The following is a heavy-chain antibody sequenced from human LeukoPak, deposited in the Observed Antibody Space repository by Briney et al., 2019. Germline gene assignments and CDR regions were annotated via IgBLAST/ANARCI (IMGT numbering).Heavy chain of an antibody. CDR3: ARGRSSSGWYGPFDY. J-gene: IGHJ4*02. CDR1: GGSISSGGYY. CDR2: IYHSGST. D-gene: IGHD6-19*01. Sequence: SETLSLTCTVSGGSISSGGYYWSWIRQPPGKGLEWIGYIYHSGSTYYNPSLKSRVTISVDRSKNQFSLKLSSVTAADTAVYYCARGRSSSGWYGPFDYWGQGTLVTVSS. V-gene: IGHV4-30-2*01.